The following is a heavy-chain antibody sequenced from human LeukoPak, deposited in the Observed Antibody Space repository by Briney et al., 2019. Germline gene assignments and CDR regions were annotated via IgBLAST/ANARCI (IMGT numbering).Heavy chain of an antibody. CDR1: GFTFSSYG. Sequence: PGGSLRLSCAASGFTFSSYGMHWVRQAPAKGLEWVAVISYDGSNKYYADSVKGRFTISRANSKNTLYLQMNSLRAEDTAVYYCAIELGDIVVVPAAIVSGAFDIWGQGTMVTVSS. J-gene: IGHJ3*02. CDR2: ISYDGSNK. CDR3: AIELGDIVVVPAAIVSGAFDI. D-gene: IGHD2-2*01. V-gene: IGHV3-30*03.